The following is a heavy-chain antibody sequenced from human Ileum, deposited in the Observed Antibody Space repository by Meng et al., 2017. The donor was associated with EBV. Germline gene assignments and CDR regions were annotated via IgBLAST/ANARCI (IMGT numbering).Heavy chain of an antibody. CDR1: GGSISSSNW. V-gene: IGHV4-4*02. CDR2: IYHSGIT. Sequence: VLLKGSGPGLVKPSGTLSLTCAVSGGSISSSNWWRWVRQPPGKGLEWIGKIYHSGITIYNPSLKSRVTMSVDNSKNQFSLKLNSMTAADTAVYYCARDPTGGEDHQRVWGQGTLVTVSS. CDR3: ARDPTGGEDHQRV. D-gene: IGHD1-14*01. J-gene: IGHJ4*02.